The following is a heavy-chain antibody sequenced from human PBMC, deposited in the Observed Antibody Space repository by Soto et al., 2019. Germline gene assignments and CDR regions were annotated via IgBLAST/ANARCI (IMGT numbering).Heavy chain of an antibody. CDR3: ARGRGGFEA. Sequence: SETLSLTCAVYGASLSDNYCNCLRQPPGKGLEWIGESNHSGNTNYNPSLRRRGTISIDASKNQLSLNLRSVSAADTAVYYCARGRGGFEAWGQGTTVTVSS. J-gene: IGHJ5*02. CDR1: GASLSDNY. V-gene: IGHV4-34*01. CDR2: SNHSGNT.